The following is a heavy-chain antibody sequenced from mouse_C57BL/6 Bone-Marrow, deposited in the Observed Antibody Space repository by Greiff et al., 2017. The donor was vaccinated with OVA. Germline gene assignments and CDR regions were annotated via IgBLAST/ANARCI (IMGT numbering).Heavy chain of an antibody. CDR2: IYPGGGYT. Sequence: QVQLQQSGAELVRPGTSVKMSCKASGYTFTNYWIGWAKQRPGHGLEWIGDIYPGGGYTNYNEKFKGKATLTADKSSSTAYMQFSSLTSEDSAIYYCARRDYYGGSSGWFAYWGRGTLVTVSA. CDR1: GYTFTNYW. J-gene: IGHJ3*01. D-gene: IGHD1-1*01. V-gene: IGHV1-63*01. CDR3: ARRDYYGGSSGWFAY.